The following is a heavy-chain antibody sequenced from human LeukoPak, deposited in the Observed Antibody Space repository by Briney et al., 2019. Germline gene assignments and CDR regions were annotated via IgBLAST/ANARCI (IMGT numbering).Heavy chain of an antibody. V-gene: IGHV1-69*04. D-gene: IGHD1-26*01. Sequence: SVKVSCKASGYTFISYAISWVRQAPGQGLEWMGRIIPILGIANYAQKFQGRVTITADKSTSTAYMELSSLRSEDTAVYYCARPVSYSGSVRSNWFDPWGQGTLVTVSS. CDR1: GYTFISYA. J-gene: IGHJ5*02. CDR2: IIPILGIA. CDR3: ARPVSYSGSVRSNWFDP.